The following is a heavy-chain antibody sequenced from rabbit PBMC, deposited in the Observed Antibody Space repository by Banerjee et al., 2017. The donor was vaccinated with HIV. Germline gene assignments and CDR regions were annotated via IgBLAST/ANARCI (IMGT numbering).Heavy chain of an antibody. V-gene: IGHV1S45*01. CDR3: ARDFNL. Sequence: QEQLVESGGGLVQPGGSLKLSCKASGIDFSSYGISWVRQAPGKGLEWIACIDAGRGGRTDYASWAKGRFTISKTSSTTVTLQMTSLTAADTATYFCARDFNLWGQGTLVTVS. J-gene: IGHJ4*01. CDR1: GIDFSSYG. CDR2: IDAGRGGRT.